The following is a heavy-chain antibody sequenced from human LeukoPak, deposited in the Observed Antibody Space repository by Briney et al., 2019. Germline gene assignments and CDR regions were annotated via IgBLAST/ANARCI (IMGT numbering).Heavy chain of an antibody. J-gene: IGHJ4*02. CDR1: RFTFSNYA. V-gene: IGHV3-30*04. CDR2: ISYAESNK. D-gene: IGHD1-26*01. Sequence: PGGSLRLSCAASRFTFSNYAMHWVRQAPGKGLEWVALISYAESNKYYADSVEGRFTISRDNSKNTLYLQMNSLRVEDTAVYYCARDEGSYYVPFDWGPGTLVTVSS. CDR3: ARDEGSYYVPFD.